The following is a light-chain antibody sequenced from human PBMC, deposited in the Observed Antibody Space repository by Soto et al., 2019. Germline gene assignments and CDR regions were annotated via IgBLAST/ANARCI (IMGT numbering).Light chain of an antibody. Sequence: IQLTQSPSSLSASVGDRVTITCRASQGISSYLAWYQQKPGKAPKLLIYAASTLQSGVPSRFSGSGSGTDFTLPISSLQPEDFATYYCQQLTSYPRLTFGGGTKVDIK. CDR1: QGISSY. V-gene: IGKV1-9*01. J-gene: IGKJ4*01. CDR3: QQLTSYPRLT. CDR2: AAS.